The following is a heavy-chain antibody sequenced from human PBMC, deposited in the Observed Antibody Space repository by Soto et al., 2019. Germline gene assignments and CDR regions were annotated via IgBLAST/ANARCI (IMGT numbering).Heavy chain of an antibody. CDR2: ISGSDGRT. CDR3: AKGVSQYTPLALFDY. V-gene: IGHV3-23*01. D-gene: IGHD5-18*01. Sequence: EVQLLESGGGLVRPGGSLRLSCAASGFTFSSYAMSWVRQAPGKGLEWVSTISGSDGRTYSTESVKGRFTISRDNSRNTAYLQMNSLRVEDTAVYYCAKGVSQYTPLALFDYWGRGTLVTVSS. CDR1: GFTFSSYA. J-gene: IGHJ4*02.